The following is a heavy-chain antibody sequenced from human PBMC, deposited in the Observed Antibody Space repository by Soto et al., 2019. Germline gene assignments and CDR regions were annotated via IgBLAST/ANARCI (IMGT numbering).Heavy chain of an antibody. D-gene: IGHD3-22*01. CDR2: NNPSGGST. J-gene: IGHJ6*02. V-gene: IGHV1-46*01. CDR1: GYTFTSYY. Sequence: ASVKVSCKASGYTFTSYYMHWVRQAPGQRLERMRINNPSGGSTSYAQKFQGRVTMTRDTSTSTVYMELSSLRSEDTAVYYCARDTPPGYYYDSSGSKYGMDVWGQGTTVTVSS. CDR3: ARDTPPGYYYDSSGSKYGMDV.